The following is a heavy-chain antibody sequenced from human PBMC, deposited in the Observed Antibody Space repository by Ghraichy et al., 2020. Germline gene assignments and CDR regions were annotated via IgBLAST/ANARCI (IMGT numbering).Heavy chain of an antibody. CDR3: ARRDGSGSYKTDYFDY. D-gene: IGHD3-10*01. Sequence: GSLRLSCAVYGGSFSGYYWSWIRQPPGKGLEWIGEINHSGSTNYNPSLKSRVTISVDTSKNQFSLKLSSVTAADTAVYYCARRDGSGSYKTDYFDYWGQGTLVTVSS. V-gene: IGHV4-34*01. J-gene: IGHJ4*02. CDR1: GGSFSGYY. CDR2: INHSGST.